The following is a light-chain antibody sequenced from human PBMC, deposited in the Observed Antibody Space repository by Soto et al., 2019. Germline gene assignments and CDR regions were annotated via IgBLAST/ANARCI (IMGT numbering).Light chain of an antibody. CDR2: EVS. J-gene: IGLJ2*01. CDR3: TSYTSSTTRVV. V-gene: IGLV2-14*01. Sequence: QSALTQPASVSGSPGQSITISCTGTSSDIGGYNYVSWYQQHPGKAPKLMIYEVSSRPSGVSNRFSGSKSGNTASLTISGLQAEDEADYYCTSYTSSTTRVVFGGGTKVTVL. CDR1: SSDIGGYNY.